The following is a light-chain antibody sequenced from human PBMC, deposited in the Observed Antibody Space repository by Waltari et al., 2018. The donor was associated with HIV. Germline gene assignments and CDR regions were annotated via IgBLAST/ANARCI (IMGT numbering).Light chain of an antibody. CDR2: DAS. CDR1: PGISSA. CDR3: QQFYTYPLT. V-gene: IGKV1-13*02. J-gene: IGKJ4*01. Sequence: AIPLTQSPSSLSACFGDSVTITCRASPGISSALAWYQQKPGKAPKVLSYDASKLKSGVPSRFSGSGSGTDFSLTVSSLQPEDFATYYCQQFYTYPLTFGGGTKVEIK.